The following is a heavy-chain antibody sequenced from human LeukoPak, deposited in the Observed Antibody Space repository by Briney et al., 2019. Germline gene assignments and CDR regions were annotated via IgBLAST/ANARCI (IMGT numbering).Heavy chain of an antibody. CDR1: GFTFSSYW. Sequence: GGSLGLSCAASGFTFSSYWMHWVRQAPGKGLVWVSRINSDGSSTSYADSVKGRFTISRDNAKNTLYLQMNSLRAEDTAVYYCARDSGSYSFDYWGQGTLVTVSS. CDR3: ARDSGSYSFDY. J-gene: IGHJ4*02. CDR2: INSDGSST. D-gene: IGHD1-26*01. V-gene: IGHV3-74*01.